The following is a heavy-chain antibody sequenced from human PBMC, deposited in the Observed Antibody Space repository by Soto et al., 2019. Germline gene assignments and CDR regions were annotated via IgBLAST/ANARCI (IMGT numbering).Heavy chain of an antibody. CDR2: ISAYNGNT. CDR1: GYTFTSYG. J-gene: IGHJ4*02. Sequence: QVQLVQSGAEVKKPGASVKVSCKASGYTFTSYGISWVRQAPGQGPEWMGWISAYNGNTNYAHKLQGRVTMTTDTQTSTAYMDRRSLRSDDTAVYDCARAGVCTKGVCVGDYPPYFDYWGQGTLVTVSS. D-gene: IGHD2-8*01. CDR3: ARAGVCTKGVCVGDYPPYFDY. V-gene: IGHV1-18*01.